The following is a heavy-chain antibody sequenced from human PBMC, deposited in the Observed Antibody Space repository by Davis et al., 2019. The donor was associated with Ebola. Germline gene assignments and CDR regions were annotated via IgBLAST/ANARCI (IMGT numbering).Heavy chain of an antibody. CDR2: ISDTSSNK. CDR3: ARVGQVRFGLDV. V-gene: IGHV3-21*01. CDR1: GFVFSSDS. J-gene: IGHJ6*04. D-gene: IGHD3-10*01. Sequence: GESLKISCAASGFVFSSDSMNWVRQAPGKGLEWVSLISDTSSNKFYAESVRGRFSISRDNVKTSLYLQMDNLRAEDTAVYYCARVGQVRFGLDVWGKGTAVTVSS.